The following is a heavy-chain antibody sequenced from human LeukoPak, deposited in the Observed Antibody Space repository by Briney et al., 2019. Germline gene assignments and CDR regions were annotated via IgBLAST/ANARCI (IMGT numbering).Heavy chain of an antibody. D-gene: IGHD2/OR15-2a*01. CDR3: ARALRGFLYYYYYTDV. V-gene: IGHV4-59*01. Sequence: SETLSLTCTVSGGSISSYYWSWIRQPPGKGLEWIGYIYYSGSTNYNPSLKSRVTISVDTSKNQFSLKLSSVTAADTAVYYCARALRGFLYYYYYTDVWGKGTTVTVSS. CDR2: IYYSGST. CDR1: GGSISSYY. J-gene: IGHJ6*03.